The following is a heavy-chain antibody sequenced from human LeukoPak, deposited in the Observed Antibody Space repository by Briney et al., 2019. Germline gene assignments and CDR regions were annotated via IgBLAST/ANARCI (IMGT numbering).Heavy chain of an antibody. V-gene: IGHV3-9*01. CDR2: ISWNSGSI. CDR3: ANGRMLYVIRFDY. J-gene: IGHJ4*02. D-gene: IGHD2-8*01. Sequence: PGRSLRLSCAASGFTFDDYAMHWVRQAPGKGLEWVSGISWNSGSIGYADSVKGRFTISRDNAKNSLYLQMNSLRAEDTAIYYCANGRMLYVIRFDYWGQGTLVTVSS. CDR1: GFTFDDYA.